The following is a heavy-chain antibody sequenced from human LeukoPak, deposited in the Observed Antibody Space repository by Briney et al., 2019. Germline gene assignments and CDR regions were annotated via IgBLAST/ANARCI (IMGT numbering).Heavy chain of an antibody. J-gene: IGHJ4*02. D-gene: IGHD6-13*01. CDR3: ARDLKGIAAAGIDY. Sequence: GGSLRLSCIASGFTFSSSAMSWVRQAPGKGLEWVSDINGSGGRTYYADSVKGRFTISRDNSKSTLYLQMNSLRAEDTAVYYCARDLKGIAAAGIDYWGQGTLVTVSS. CDR2: INGSGGRT. CDR1: GFTFSSSA. V-gene: IGHV3-23*01.